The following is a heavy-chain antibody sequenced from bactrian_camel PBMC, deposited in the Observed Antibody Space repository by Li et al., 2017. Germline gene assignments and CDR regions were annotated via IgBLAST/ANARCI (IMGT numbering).Heavy chain of an antibody. CDR3: LRDAGWSLGS. Sequence: QLVESGGGLVQPGGSLRLSCEASGFTFSSYWMYWARQAPGKGLEWVSKINGDGGGTYYAESVKGRFTISRDNPKNTVYLQMNSLKPDDTAVYYCLRDAGWSLGSWGQGTQVTVS. D-gene: IGHD1*01. J-gene: IGHJ6*01. CDR1: GFTFSSYW. V-gene: IGHV3S25*01. CDR2: INGDGGGT.